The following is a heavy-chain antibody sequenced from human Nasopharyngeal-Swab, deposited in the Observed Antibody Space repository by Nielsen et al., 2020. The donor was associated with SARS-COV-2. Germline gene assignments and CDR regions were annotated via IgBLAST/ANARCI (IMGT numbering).Heavy chain of an antibody. CDR3: AKRPYSGSYYGYYYYGMDV. CDR2: ISYDGSNK. J-gene: IGHJ6*02. CDR1: GFTFSSYG. V-gene: IGHV3-30*18. D-gene: IGHD1-26*01. Sequence: GGSLRLSCAASGFTFSSYGMHWVRQAPGKGLEWVAVISYDGSNKYYADSVKGRFTISRDNSKNTLYPQMNSLRAEDTAVYYCAKRPYSGSYYGYYYYGMDVWGQGTTVTVSS.